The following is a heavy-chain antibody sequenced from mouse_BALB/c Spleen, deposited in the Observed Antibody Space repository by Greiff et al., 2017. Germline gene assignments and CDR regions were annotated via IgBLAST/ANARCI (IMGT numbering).Heavy chain of an antibody. J-gene: IGHJ2*01. D-gene: IGHD2-1*01. CDR3: ARDPYGNYDY. CDR1: GFTFTDYY. CDR2: IRNKANGYTT. V-gene: IGHV7-3*02. Sequence: EVMLVESGGGLVQPGGSLRLSCATSGFTFTDYYMSWVRQPPGKALEWLGFIRNKANGYTTEYSASVKGRFTISRDNSQSILYLQMNTLRAEDSATYYCARDPYGNYDYWGQGTTLTVSS.